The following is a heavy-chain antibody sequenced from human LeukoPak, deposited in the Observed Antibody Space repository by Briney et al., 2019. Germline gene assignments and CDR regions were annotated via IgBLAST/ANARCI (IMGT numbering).Heavy chain of an antibody. V-gene: IGHV3-23*01. CDR3: AKDSGSYYGGY. CDR2: ISGSGGST. J-gene: IGHJ4*02. Sequence: PGGSLRLSCAASGFTFSSYAMSWVRQPPGKGLEGVSAISGSGGSTYYADSVRGRFTIPRDNSKNTLYRQMNSLRAEDTAVYYCAKDSGSYYGGYWGQGTLVTVSS. D-gene: IGHD1-26*01. CDR1: GFTFSSYA.